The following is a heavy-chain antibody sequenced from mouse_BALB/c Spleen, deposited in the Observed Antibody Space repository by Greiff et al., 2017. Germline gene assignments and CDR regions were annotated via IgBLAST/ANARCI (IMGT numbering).Heavy chain of an antibody. V-gene: IGHV2-6-7*01. CDR3: ARFYDGYSFWYAMDY. J-gene: IGHJ4*01. D-gene: IGHD2-3*01. Sequence: VHLVESGPGLVAPSQSLSITCTVSGFSLTGYGVNWVRQPPGKGLEWLGMIWGDGSTDYNSALKSRLSISKDNSKSQVFLKMNSLQTDDTARYYCARFYDGYSFWYAMDYWGQGTSVTVSS. CDR1: GFSLTGYG. CDR2: IWGDGST.